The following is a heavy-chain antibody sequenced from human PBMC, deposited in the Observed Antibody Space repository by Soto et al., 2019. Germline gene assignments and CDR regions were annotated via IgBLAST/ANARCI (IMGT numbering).Heavy chain of an antibody. Sequence: QVQLVQSGAEVRKPGASVKVSCKASGYTFTNYYMHWVRQAPGQGLEWMGIINPSGGGTNYAQKFQGTVTMTSETSTSILYMELSSPRSYDTAVYSCARGGNIAARPLDYWGQGTLVTVSS. CDR2: INPSGGGT. D-gene: IGHD6-6*01. CDR1: GYTFTNYY. CDR3: ARGGNIAARPLDY. V-gene: IGHV1-46*01. J-gene: IGHJ4*02.